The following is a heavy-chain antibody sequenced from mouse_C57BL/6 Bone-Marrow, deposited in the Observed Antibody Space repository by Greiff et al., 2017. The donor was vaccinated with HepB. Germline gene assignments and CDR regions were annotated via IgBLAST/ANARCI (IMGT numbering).Heavy chain of an antibody. CDR3: ARGPPYYSGDY. D-gene: IGHD1-1*01. CDR1: GYTFTDYY. CDR2: INPNNGGT. J-gene: IGHJ2*01. Sequence: EVQLQQSGPELVKPGASVKISCKASGYTFTDYYMNWVKKSHGKSLEWIGDINPNNGGTSYNQKFKGKATLTVDKSSSTAYMELRSLTSEDSAVYYCARGPPYYSGDYWGQGTTLTVSS. V-gene: IGHV1-26*01.